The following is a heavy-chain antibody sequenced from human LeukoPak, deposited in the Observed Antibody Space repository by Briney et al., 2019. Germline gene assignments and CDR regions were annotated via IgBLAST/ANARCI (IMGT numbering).Heavy chain of an antibody. CDR1: GGSFSGYY. V-gene: IGHV4-34*01. CDR2: INHSGST. CDR3: ARDRPGGSSLDY. Sequence: SETLSLTCAVSGGSFSGYYWSWVRQPPGRGLEWIGEINHSGSTNYNPSLKSRVTISVDTSKNQFSLKLSSVTAADTAVYYCARDRPGGSSLDYWGQGTLVTVPS. D-gene: IGHD6-13*01. J-gene: IGHJ4*02.